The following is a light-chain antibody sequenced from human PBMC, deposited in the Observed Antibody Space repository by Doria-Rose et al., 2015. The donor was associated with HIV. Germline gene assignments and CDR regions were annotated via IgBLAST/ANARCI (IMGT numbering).Light chain of an antibody. Sequence: DIQMTQSPSSLPASIGDRVTITCWASQTVSTYLNWFQQEPGKAPKLLIYAASRLQSGVPSRFSGSGSGTDFTLTISGLQPGDFATYYCQQTYSSPPWTFGQGTKVEMK. CDR1: QTVSTY. CDR2: AAS. CDR3: QQTYSSPPWT. V-gene: IGKV1-39*01. J-gene: IGKJ1*01.